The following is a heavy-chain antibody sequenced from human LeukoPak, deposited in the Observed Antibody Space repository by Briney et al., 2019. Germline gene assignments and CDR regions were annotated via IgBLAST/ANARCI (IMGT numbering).Heavy chain of an antibody. CDR2: INSDGSST. CDR3: AKETLWWSYAFDI. J-gene: IGHJ3*02. V-gene: IGHV3-74*01. Sequence: QPGGSLRLSCAASGFTFSSYWMHWVRQAPGKGLVWVSRINSDGSSTYYADSVKGRFTISRDNSKNTLYLQMNSLRAEDTAVYYCAKETLWWSYAFDIWGQGTMVSVSS. CDR1: GFTFSSYW. D-gene: IGHD2-21*01.